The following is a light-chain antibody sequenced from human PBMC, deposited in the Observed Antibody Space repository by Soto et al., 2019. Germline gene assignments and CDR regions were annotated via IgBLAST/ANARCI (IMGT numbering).Light chain of an antibody. V-gene: IGLV2-23*02. CDR2: EVN. CDR3: CSYAGSTTCV. CDR1: SSDVGNYDL. J-gene: IGLJ1*01. Sequence: QSVLTQPASVSGSPGQSITIPCTGTSSDVGNYDLVSWYQRHPGKAPKVMIHEVNKRPSGVSIRFSGSKSGSTASLTISGLQAEDEAEYFCCSYAGSTTCVFGTPTKVTVL.